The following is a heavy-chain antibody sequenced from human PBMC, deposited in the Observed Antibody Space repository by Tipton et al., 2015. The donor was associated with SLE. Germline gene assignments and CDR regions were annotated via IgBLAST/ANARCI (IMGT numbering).Heavy chain of an antibody. CDR1: GGSISSYY. J-gene: IGHJ3*02. D-gene: IGHD1-26*01. V-gene: IGHV4-59*01. Sequence: TLSLTCTVSGGSISSYYWSWIRQPPGKELEWIGYIYYSGSTNYNPSLKSRVTISVDTSKNQFSLKLSSVTAADTAVYYCARGSGGTYCDAFDIWGQGTLVTVSS. CDR3: ARGSGGTYCDAFDI. CDR2: IYYSGST.